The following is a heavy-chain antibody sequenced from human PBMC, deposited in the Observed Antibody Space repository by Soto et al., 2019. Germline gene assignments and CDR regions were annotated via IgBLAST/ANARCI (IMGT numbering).Heavy chain of an antibody. Sequence: EVQLVESGGGLVQPGGSLRLSCAASGFTFSSHWLHWVRQAPGKGLVWVSRINSDGSITNYADSVKGQFTISRDNAKNTVYLHVNSLRAADTAVYYCARGGSGTFLLDYWGQGTLVTVSS. CDR1: GFTFSSHW. CDR2: INSDGSIT. J-gene: IGHJ4*02. CDR3: ARGGSGTFLLDY. D-gene: IGHD3-10*01. V-gene: IGHV3-74*01.